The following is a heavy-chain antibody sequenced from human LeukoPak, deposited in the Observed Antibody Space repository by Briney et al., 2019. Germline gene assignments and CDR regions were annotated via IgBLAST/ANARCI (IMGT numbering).Heavy chain of an antibody. V-gene: IGHV3-74*01. CDR3: TRGADY. CDR1: GXTFSSSW. Sequence: GGSLRLSCAASGXTFSSSWMHWVRQAPGKGLVWVSRINSDGSKTDYADSVKGRFTISRDNAKNTLYLQMDSLRAEDTAIYYCTRGADYWGQGTLVTVSS. CDR2: INSDGSKT. J-gene: IGHJ4*02.